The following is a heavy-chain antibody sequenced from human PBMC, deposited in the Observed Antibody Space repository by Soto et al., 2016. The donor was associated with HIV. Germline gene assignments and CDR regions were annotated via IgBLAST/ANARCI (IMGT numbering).Heavy chain of an antibody. CDR2: VIPIFGTS. CDR3: ARARELHAFDI. V-gene: IGHV1-69*13. CDR1: GINFNNYA. D-gene: IGHD1-26*01. Sequence: QVQLVQSGAEVRKPGSSVKISCKAHGINFNNYAFSWVRQAPGQGLEWMGGVIPIFGTSISAQKFQGRVSITAAGSTSTVYMALSSLRSEDTAVYYCARARELHAFDIWGQGTMVTVSS. J-gene: IGHJ3*02.